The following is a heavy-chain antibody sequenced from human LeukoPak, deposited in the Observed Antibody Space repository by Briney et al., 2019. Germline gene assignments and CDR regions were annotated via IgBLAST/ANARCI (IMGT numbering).Heavy chain of an antibody. V-gene: IGHV4-38-2*01. D-gene: IGHD3-10*01. CDR1: GYSISSGYY. CDR3: ASSTWFGTRIVFDY. Sequence: SETLSLTCAVSGYSISSGYYWSWIRQPPGKGLEWIGSIYHSGSTYYKPSLKSRLTISVDTSKNHFSLKLSSVTAADTAVYYCASSTWFGTRIVFDYWGQGTLVTVSS. CDR2: IYHSGST. J-gene: IGHJ4*02.